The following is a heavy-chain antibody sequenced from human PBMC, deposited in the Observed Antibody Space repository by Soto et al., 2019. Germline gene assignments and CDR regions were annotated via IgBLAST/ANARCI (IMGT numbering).Heavy chain of an antibody. D-gene: IGHD5-18*01. CDR1: GFIFSNYG. V-gene: IGHV3-33*01. CDR2: IGYDGGNK. Sequence: QVQLVESGGGVVQPGRSLRLSCAASGFIFSNYGIHWVRQAPGKGLEWVAVIGYDGGNKYYADSVKGRFTISRDNSKNPLYLQMNSLRAEDAAVYYCARDGNRDGYNQGFDYWGQGTLVTVSS. CDR3: ARDGNRDGYNQGFDY. J-gene: IGHJ4*02.